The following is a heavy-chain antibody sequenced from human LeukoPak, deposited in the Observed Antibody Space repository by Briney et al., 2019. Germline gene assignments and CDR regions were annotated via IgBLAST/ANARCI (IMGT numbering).Heavy chain of an antibody. J-gene: IGHJ4*02. CDR2: IKQDGSEK. D-gene: IGHD3-3*01. V-gene: IGHV3-7*01. CDR1: GFTFSSYA. CDR3: ARVRARNDFWSGYCFDY. Sequence: GGSLRLSCAASGFTFSSYAMSWVRQAPGKGLEWVANIKQDGSEKYYVDSVKGRFTISRDNAKNSLYLQMNSLRAEDTAVYYCARVRARNDFWSGYCFDYWGQGTLVTVSS.